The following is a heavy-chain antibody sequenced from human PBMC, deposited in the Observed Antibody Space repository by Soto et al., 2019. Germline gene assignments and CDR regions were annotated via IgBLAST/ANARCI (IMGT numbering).Heavy chain of an antibody. CDR2: INYRGST. CDR1: GGSISSGGYY. Sequence: QVQLQESGQGLLNPSQTLSLTCTVSGGSISSGGYYWSWIRQHPGKGLEWIGYINYRGSTYYNPSLKSRVTISVATSKKQFYLKLSSVNAAATAVYYCARDKSSGIAAAGSYYYYYGMDVWGQGTTVTVSS. J-gene: IGHJ6*02. V-gene: IGHV4-31*03. D-gene: IGHD6-25*01. CDR3: ARDKSSGIAAAGSYYYYYGMDV.